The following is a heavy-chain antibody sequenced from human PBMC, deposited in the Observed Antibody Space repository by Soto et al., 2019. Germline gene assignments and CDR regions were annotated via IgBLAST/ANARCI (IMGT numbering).Heavy chain of an antibody. V-gene: IGHV3-21*01. CDR1: GFSFSTFS. CDR3: ARHDRGPYPYGMDV. D-gene: IGHD3-3*01. CDR2: ISSSSGYI. Sequence: GGSLRLSCEASGFSFSTFSMNWVRQAPGKGLEYVSVISSSSGYIYYADSVKGRFTVSRDNARNTLFLQMSGLREEDTAVYYCARHDRGPYPYGMDVWGQGTTVTVSS. J-gene: IGHJ6*02.